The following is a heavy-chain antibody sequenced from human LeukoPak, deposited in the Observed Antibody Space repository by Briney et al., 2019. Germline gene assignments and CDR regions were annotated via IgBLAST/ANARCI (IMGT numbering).Heavy chain of an antibody. J-gene: IGHJ4*02. D-gene: IGHD1-1*01. CDR3: ARGRDWTDVGVDY. CDR2: MNPNSGNT. Sequence: GASVKVSCKASGYTFTSYGISWVRQAPGQGLEWMGWMNPNSGNTGYAQKFQGRVTMTRNTSISTAYMELSSLRSEDTAVYYCARGRDWTDVGVDYWGQGTLVTVSS. CDR1: GYTFTSYG. V-gene: IGHV1-8*02.